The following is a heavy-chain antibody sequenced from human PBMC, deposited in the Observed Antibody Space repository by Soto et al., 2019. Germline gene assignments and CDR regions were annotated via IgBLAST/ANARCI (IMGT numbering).Heavy chain of an antibody. Sequence: QVQLQESGPGLVKPSETLSLTCTVSSGSMNSNYWNWIRQPPGKELEWIGHIHDSGYTKYNPSLKSPVSMSLYTSKNPFSLTLSSGTAADTAVYFCAGSYAWNPQRLDFWSHGTLVTVSS. CDR3: AGSYAWNPQRLDF. V-gene: IGHV4-59*12. CDR1: SGSMNSNY. J-gene: IGHJ4*01. D-gene: IGHD1-1*01. CDR2: IHDSGYT.